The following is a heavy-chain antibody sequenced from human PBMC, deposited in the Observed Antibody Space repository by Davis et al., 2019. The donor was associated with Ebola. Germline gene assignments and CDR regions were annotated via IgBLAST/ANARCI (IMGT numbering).Heavy chain of an antibody. D-gene: IGHD4-17*01. CDR1: GFTFSNHG. V-gene: IGHV3-30*03. J-gene: IGHJ4*02. Sequence: PGGSLRLSCAASGFTFSNHGIHWVRQAPGKGLEWLAVVSSDGRIKYYADSVRGRFTISRDNSWNTLYLQMNSLRAEDTAVYYCATQGVRYGDYPFDFRGPGTLVTVSS. CDR3: ATQGVRYGDYPFDF. CDR2: VSSDGRIK.